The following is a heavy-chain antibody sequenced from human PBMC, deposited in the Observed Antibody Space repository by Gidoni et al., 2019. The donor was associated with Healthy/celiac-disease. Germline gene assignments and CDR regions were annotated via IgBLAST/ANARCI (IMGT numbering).Heavy chain of an antibody. CDR1: GYPFTGYY. D-gene: IGHD3-16*02. Sequence: QVQLVQSGAEVKKPGASVKVSCKASGYPFTGYYMHWVRQAPGQGLEWMGWINHNSGGTNYAQKFQGRVTMTRETSISTAYMELSRLRSDDTAVYYCARDDDYVWGSYRGIDYWGQGTLVTVSS. J-gene: IGHJ4*02. V-gene: IGHV1-2*02. CDR2: INHNSGGT. CDR3: ARDDDYVWGSYRGIDY.